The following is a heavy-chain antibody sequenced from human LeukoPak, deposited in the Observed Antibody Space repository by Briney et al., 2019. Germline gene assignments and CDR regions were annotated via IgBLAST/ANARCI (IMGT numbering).Heavy chain of an antibody. CDR1: GGSFSGYY. CDR3: ATGNRAYCSSTSCYRRINWFDP. V-gene: IGHV4-34*01. J-gene: IGHJ5*02. CDR2: INHSGST. D-gene: IGHD2-2*02. Sequence: SETLSLTCAVSGGSFSGYYWSWIRQPPGKGLEWIGEINHSGSTNYNPSLKSRFTISVDTSKNQFSLKLSSVTAADTAVYYCATGNRAYCSSTSCYRRINWFDPWGQGTLVTVSS.